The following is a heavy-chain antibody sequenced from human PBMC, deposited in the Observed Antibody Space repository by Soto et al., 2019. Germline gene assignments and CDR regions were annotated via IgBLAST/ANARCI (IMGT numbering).Heavy chain of an antibody. CDR3: ARGYSSSWYKPNWFDP. V-gene: IGHV4-39*07. Sequence: PSETLSLTCTVSGGSISGSSYYWGWIRQPPGKGLEWIGSIYYSGSTYYNPSLKSRVTISVDTSKNQFSLKLSSVTAADTAVYYCARGYSSSWYKPNWFDPWGQGTLVTVSS. D-gene: IGHD6-13*01. CDR2: IYYSGST. J-gene: IGHJ5*02. CDR1: GGSISGSSYY.